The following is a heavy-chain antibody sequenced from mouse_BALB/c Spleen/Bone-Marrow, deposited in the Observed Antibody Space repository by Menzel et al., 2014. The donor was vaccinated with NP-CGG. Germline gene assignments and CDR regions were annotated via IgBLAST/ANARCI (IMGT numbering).Heavy chain of an antibody. CDR3: TKLLRLRKYFDV. CDR1: GFTLSRYN. D-gene: IGHD1-2*01. V-gene: IGHV5-6-4*01. Sequence: EVMLVESGGGLVKPRGSLKLSCAASGFTLSRYNMSWVRQTPEKRLEWVATISSGGSYTYYLDSVKGRFTISRDNAENTLYLQMSSLKSEDTAMYYCTKLLRLRKYFDVWGAGTTVTVSS. CDR2: ISSGGSYT. J-gene: IGHJ1*01.